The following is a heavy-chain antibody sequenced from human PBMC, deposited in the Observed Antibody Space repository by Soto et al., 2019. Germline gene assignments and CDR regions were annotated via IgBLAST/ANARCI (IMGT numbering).Heavy chain of an antibody. CDR1: GGSFSGYY. V-gene: IGHV4-34*01. CDR3: ARGLIVVVVAATLPWFDP. D-gene: IGHD2-15*01. Sequence: SETLSLTCAVYGGSFSGYYWSWIRQPPGKGLEWIGEINHSGSTNYNPSLKSRVTISVDTSKNQFSLKLSSVTAADTAVYYCARGLIVVVVAATLPWFDPWGQGTLVTVSS. J-gene: IGHJ5*02. CDR2: INHSGST.